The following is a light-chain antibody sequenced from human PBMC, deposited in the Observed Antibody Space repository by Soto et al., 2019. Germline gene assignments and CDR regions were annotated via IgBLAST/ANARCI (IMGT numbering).Light chain of an antibody. V-gene: IGLV2-23*02. CDR2: EVS. Sequence: QSALTQPASMSGSPKQSITISCTGTSSDVGTYNLVSWYQEHPGKAPKLIIHEVSKRPSGVSGRFSGSKSGTTASLTISGLQAEDEAVYYCCSYAGGTTWVFGGGTKLTVL. CDR3: CSYAGGTTWV. CDR1: SSDVGTYNL. J-gene: IGLJ3*02.